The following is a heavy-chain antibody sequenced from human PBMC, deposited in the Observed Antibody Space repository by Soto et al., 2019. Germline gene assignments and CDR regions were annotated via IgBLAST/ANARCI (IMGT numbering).Heavy chain of an antibody. J-gene: IGHJ3*02. CDR1: GVTVSSYA. D-gene: IGHD2-15*01. V-gene: IGHV3-23*01. CDR3: AKGDLGCSGGSCYSGGHHAFDI. Sequence: PGWSLRLACAASGVTVSSYAMGGARQAPGKGLEWVSAISGSGGSTYYADSVKGRFTISRDNSKNTLYLQMNSLRAEDTAVYYCAKGDLGCSGGSCYSGGHHAFDIWGQGTMVTVPS. CDR2: ISGSGGST.